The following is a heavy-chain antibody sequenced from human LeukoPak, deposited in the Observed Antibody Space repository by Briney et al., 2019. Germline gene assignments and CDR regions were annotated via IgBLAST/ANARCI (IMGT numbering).Heavy chain of an antibody. CDR3: ARDHSKGYYYYGMDV. Sequence: SETLSLTCTVSGGSISSGDYYWSWIRQPPGKGLEWIGYIYYSGSTYYNPSLKSRVTISVDTSKNQFSLKLSSVTAADTAVYYCARDHSKGYYYYGMDVWGKGTTVTVSS. CDR1: GGSISSGDYY. D-gene: IGHD4-11*01. V-gene: IGHV4-30-4*01. J-gene: IGHJ6*04. CDR2: IYYSGST.